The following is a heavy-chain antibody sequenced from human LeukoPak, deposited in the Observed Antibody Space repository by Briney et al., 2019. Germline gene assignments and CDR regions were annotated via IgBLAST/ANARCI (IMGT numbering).Heavy chain of an antibody. V-gene: IGHV4-34*01. CDR1: GGSFSGYY. D-gene: IGHD3-3*01. Sequence: PSETLSLTCAVYGGSFSGYYWSWIRQPPGKGLEWIGEINHSGGTNYNPSLKSRVTILVDTSKNRFSLKLSSVTAADTAVYYCAIAHYDFWSGYYSPFDYWGQGTLVTVSS. CDR2: INHSGGT. J-gene: IGHJ4*02. CDR3: AIAHYDFWSGYYSPFDY.